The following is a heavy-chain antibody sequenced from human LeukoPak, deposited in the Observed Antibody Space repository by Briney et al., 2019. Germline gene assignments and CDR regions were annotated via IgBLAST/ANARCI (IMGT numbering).Heavy chain of an antibody. V-gene: IGHV4-59*08. CDR2: IYYSGST. CDR1: GGSISSYH. Sequence: SETLSLTCTVSGGSISSYHWSWIRQPPGKGLEWIGYIYYSGSTNYNPSLKSRVTISVDTSKNQFYLKLNSVTATDTAVYYCARTHPDYYYYYMDVWGKGTTVTVSS. J-gene: IGHJ6*03. CDR3: ARTHPDYYYYYMDV.